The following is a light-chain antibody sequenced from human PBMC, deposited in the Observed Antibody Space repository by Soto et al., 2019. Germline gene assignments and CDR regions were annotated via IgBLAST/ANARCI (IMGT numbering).Light chain of an antibody. V-gene: IGKV1-5*03. Sequence: DIPMTQSPSTLSGSVGDRVTITCRASQTISSWLAWYQQKPGKAPKLLIYKASTLKSGVPSRFSGSGSGTDFTLTISSLQPEDFATYYCQQTYSTPRTFGQGTKLEIK. CDR1: QTISSW. CDR2: KAS. J-gene: IGKJ2*01. CDR3: QQTYSTPRT.